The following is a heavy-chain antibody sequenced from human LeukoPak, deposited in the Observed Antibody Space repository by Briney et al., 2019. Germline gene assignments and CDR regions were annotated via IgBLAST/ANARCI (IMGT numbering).Heavy chain of an antibody. CDR2: ISWNSGSI. D-gene: IGHD5-18*01. CDR3: AKGRGYSYGRGPYYFDY. V-gene: IGHV3-9*01. Sequence: PGRSLRLSCAASGFTFDDYAMHWVRQAPGEGLEWVSGISWNSGSIGYADSVKGRFTISRDNAKNSLYLQMNSLRAEDTALYYCAKGRGYSYGRGPYYFDYWGQGTLVTVSS. CDR1: GFTFDDYA. J-gene: IGHJ4*02.